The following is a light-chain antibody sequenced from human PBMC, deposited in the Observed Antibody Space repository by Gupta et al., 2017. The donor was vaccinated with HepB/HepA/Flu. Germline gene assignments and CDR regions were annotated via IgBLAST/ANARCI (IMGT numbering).Light chain of an antibody. CDR3: QQYNNWPLT. CDR1: QSVSSN. V-gene: IGKV3-15*01. CDR2: GAS. Sequence: EIVMTQSPAILSVSPGERATLPCRASQSVSSNLTWYQQKPGQAPRLLIYGASTRATGIPARFSGSGSGTEFTLTISSLQSEDFAVYYCQQYNNWPLTFGGGTKVEIK. J-gene: IGKJ4*01.